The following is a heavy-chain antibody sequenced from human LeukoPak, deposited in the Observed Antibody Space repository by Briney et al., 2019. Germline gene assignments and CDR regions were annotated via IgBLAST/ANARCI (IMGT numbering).Heavy chain of an antibody. V-gene: IGHV4-59*01. CDR2: IYYSGST. D-gene: IGHD1-26*01. J-gene: IGHJ6*03. CDR1: GGSISSYY. CDR3: ARGGGMGYYYYYIDV. Sequence: SETLSLTCTVSGGSISSYYWSWIRQPPGKGLEWIGYIYYSGSTNYNPSLKSRVTISVDTSKNQFSLKLSSVTAADTAVYYCARGGGMGYYYYYIDVWGKGSSVTVSS.